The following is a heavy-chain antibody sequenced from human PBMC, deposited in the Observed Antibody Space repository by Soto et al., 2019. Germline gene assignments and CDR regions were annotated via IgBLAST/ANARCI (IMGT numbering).Heavy chain of an antibody. CDR3: TRVPRWQWLAYYFDY. CDR1: GFTFGDYA. Sequence: GGSLRLSCTASGFTFGDYAMSWFRQAPGKGLEWVGFIRSKAYGGTTEYAASVKGRFTISRDDSKSIAYLQMNSLKTEDTAVYYCTRVPRWQWLAYYFDYWGQGTLVTVSS. V-gene: IGHV3-49*03. D-gene: IGHD6-19*01. CDR2: IRSKAYGGTT. J-gene: IGHJ4*02.